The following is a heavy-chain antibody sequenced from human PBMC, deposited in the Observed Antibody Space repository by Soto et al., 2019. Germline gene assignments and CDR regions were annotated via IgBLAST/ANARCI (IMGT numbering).Heavy chain of an antibody. CDR3: ARTGYDRSGYFVEYYFDY. V-gene: IGHV3-30-3*01. CDR1: GFTFSKYA. J-gene: IGHJ4*02. CDR2: ISNDGSNP. Sequence: PGGSLRLSCAASGFTFSKYAMHWVRQARGTGLEWVAVISNDGSNPYYADSVKGRFTISRDNSKKTLYLQMNSLREEDTAVYYCARTGYDRSGYFVEYYFDYWGQGTLVTVSS. D-gene: IGHD3-22*01.